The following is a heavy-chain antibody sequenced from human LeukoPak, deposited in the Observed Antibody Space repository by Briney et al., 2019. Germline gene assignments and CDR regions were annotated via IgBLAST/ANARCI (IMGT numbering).Heavy chain of an antibody. Sequence: PGGSLRLSCAASGFTFSSYAMSWVRQAPGKGLEWVAVISYDGSNKYYADSVKGRFTISRDNSKNTLYLQMNSLRAEDTAVYYCAKVLFGQYSSSYFDYWGQGTLVTVSS. V-gene: IGHV3-30*18. J-gene: IGHJ4*02. CDR1: GFTFSSYA. CDR2: ISYDGSNK. D-gene: IGHD6-6*01. CDR3: AKVLFGQYSSSYFDY.